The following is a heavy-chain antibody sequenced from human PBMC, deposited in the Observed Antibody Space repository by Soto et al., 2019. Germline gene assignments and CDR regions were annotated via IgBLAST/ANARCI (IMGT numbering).Heavy chain of an antibody. CDR2: ISGSGGST. Sequence: RLACAVSGFTFSSYAMSRVRKTPGKGLEWVSAISGSGGSTYYADSVKGRFTISRDNSKNTLYLQMNSLRAEDTAVYYCAKDGGYYDSIAQFAYWGQGTLVTVSS. CDR3: AKDGGYYDSIAQFAY. D-gene: IGHD3-22*01. CDR1: GFTFSSYA. V-gene: IGHV3-23*01. J-gene: IGHJ4*02.